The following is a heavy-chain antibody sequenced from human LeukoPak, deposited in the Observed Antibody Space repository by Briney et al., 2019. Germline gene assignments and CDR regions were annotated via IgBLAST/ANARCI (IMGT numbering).Heavy chain of an antibody. Sequence: SETLSLTCTVSGGSISSSSYYWGWIRQPPGKGLEWIGSIYYSGSTYYNPSLKSRVTISVDTSKNQFSLKLSSVTAADTAMYYCARVGSSGWLNFDYWGQGILVTVSS. J-gene: IGHJ4*02. CDR3: ARVGSSGWLNFDY. V-gene: IGHV4-39*07. CDR2: IYYSGST. CDR1: GGSISSSSYY. D-gene: IGHD6-19*01.